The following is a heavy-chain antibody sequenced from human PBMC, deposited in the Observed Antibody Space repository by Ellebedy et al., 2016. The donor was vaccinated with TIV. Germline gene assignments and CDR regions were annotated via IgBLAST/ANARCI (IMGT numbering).Heavy chain of an antibody. CDR2: INPSGGTT. J-gene: IGHJ4*02. CDR3: ANPYCSGGSCYTRRFYFDS. Sequence: ASVKVSCKASGYTFTGYYMQWVRQAPGQGLEWMGIINPSGGTTRYAQKFQGRVTITADQSTSTAYMELSSLRSEDTAVYYCANPYCSGGSCYTRRFYFDSWGQGTLVTVSS. CDR1: GYTFTGYY. D-gene: IGHD2-15*01. V-gene: IGHV1-46*01.